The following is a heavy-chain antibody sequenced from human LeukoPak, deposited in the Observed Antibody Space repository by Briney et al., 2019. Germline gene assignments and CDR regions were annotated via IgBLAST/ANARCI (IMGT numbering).Heavy chain of an antibody. Sequence: QPGKSLRLSCAASGFTFDDYAMFWVRQAPGKGLEWVSGISWNSQIIDYADSVKGRFTISRDDANSSLYLQMNSLRAEDTAVYYCVRVKGGRRAPGEEYGDYLNYYYYGLDVWGQGTTVTVSS. D-gene: IGHD4-17*01. CDR1: GFTFDDYA. J-gene: IGHJ6*02. V-gene: IGHV3-9*01. CDR2: ISWNSQII. CDR3: VRVKGGRRAPGEEYGDYLNYYYYGLDV.